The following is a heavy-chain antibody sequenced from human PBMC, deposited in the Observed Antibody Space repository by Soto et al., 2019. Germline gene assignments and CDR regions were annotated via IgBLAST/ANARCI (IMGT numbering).Heavy chain of an antibody. CDR1: GGSISSIDYF. CDR2: IYHTGTT. D-gene: IGHD2-2*01. V-gene: IGHV4-30-4*01. Sequence: PSETLSLTCSVSGGSISSIDYFWSWICQPPGKGLEWIGFIYHTGTTYYNPSLRSRVTISIDTSKSQFSMKLNSVTAADTAVYYCARVMAAMQNWLDPWGQGTLVTVSA. CDR3: ARVMAAMQNWLDP. J-gene: IGHJ5*02.